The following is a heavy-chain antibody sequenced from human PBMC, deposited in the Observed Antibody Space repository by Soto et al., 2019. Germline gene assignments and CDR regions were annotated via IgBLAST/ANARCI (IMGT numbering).Heavy chain of an antibody. V-gene: IGHV3-74*01. J-gene: IGHJ4*02. CDR3: ARGTPFDY. CDR1: GFTFTSYW. Sequence: GGSLRLSCAASGFTFTSYWMHWVRQAPGKELVWVSRINTDGSVTSYADSVKGRFTISRDNAKNTLYLQMSSLRAEDTSIYYCARGTPFDYWGQGTLVTVSS. CDR2: INTDGSVT.